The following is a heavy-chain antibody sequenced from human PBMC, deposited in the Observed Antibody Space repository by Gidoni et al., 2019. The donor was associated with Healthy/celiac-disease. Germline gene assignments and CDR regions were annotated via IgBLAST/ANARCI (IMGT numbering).Heavy chain of an antibody. CDR1: GFTFSSYS. CDR2: ISSSSSYI. Sequence: EVQLVESGGGLVKPGGSLSLSCAASGFTFSSYSMNWVRQAPGKGLEWVSSISSSSSYIYYADSVKGRFTISRDNAKNSLYLQMNSLRAEDTAVYYCARDGDYYDSSGPLFDYWGQGTLVTVSS. D-gene: IGHD3-22*01. V-gene: IGHV3-21*01. CDR3: ARDGDYYDSSGPLFDY. J-gene: IGHJ4*02.